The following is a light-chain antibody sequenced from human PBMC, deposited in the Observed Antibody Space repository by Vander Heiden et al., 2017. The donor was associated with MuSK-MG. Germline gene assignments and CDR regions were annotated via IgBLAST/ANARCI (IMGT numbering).Light chain of an antibody. V-gene: IGLV7-46*01. CDR2: DTD. CDR3: VLEDGYFRV. J-gene: IGLJ3*02. Sequence: QAVVTQGPSLTVSPGGTVTLTCGSSTGGVASGHYPYWFQQNPGQAPRPLIYDTDNHPTWPPARFSGTLISAKSALTRSGAQLGADAYYYWVLEDGYFRVFGRGTKLTVL. CDR1: TGGVASGHY.